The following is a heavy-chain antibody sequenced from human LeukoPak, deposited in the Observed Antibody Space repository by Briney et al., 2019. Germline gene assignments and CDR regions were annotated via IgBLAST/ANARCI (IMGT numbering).Heavy chain of an antibody. Sequence: LRLSCAASGFTFSSYAMSWIRQHPGKGLEWIGYIYYSGSTYYNPSLKSRVTISVDTSKNQFSLKLSSVTAADTAVYYCARGVRQWLANFDYWGQGTLVTVSS. J-gene: IGHJ4*02. CDR2: IYYSGST. CDR1: GFTFSSYA. D-gene: IGHD6-19*01. V-gene: IGHV4-31*02. CDR3: ARGVRQWLANFDY.